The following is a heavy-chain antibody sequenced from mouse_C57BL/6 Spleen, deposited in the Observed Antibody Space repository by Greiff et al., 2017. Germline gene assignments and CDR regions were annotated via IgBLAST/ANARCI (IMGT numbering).Heavy chain of an antibody. CDR3: ARESYGGYFDV. V-gene: IGHV1-4*01. CDR2: INPSSGYT. D-gene: IGHD1-1*01. Sequence: QVQLKESGAELARPGASVKMSCKASGYTFTSYTMHWVKQRPGQGLEWIGYINPSSGYTKYNQKFKDKATLTADKSSSTAYMQLSSLTSEDSAVYYCARESYGGYFDVWGTGTTVTVSS. CDR1: GYTFTSYT. J-gene: IGHJ1*03.